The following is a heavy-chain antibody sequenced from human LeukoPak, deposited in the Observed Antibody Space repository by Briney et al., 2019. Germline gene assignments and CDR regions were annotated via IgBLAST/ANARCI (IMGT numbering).Heavy chain of an antibody. J-gene: IGHJ4*02. D-gene: IGHD2-21*01. Sequence: GGSLRLSCAASGFTFSSYAMSWVRQAPGKGVEWVSAISVSGGSTYYADSVKGRFTISRDNSKNTLYLQMNSLRAEDTAVYYCAKGLGQFAKLQYYFDYWGQGTLVTVSS. CDR3: AKGLGQFAKLQYYFDY. CDR2: ISVSGGST. CDR1: GFTFSSYA. V-gene: IGHV3-23*01.